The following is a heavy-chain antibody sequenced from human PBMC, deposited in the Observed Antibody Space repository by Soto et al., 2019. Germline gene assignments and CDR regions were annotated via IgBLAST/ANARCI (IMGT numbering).Heavy chain of an antibody. CDR3: AGGSPRGTVTTLQSGAFDI. V-gene: IGHV4-34*01. Sequence: QVQLQQWGAGLLKPSETLSLTCAVYGGSFSAYSWSWIRQPPGKGLEWIGEINHSGSTNYNPSLKSRVTISVDTSNNQFSLKLSSVTAADTAVYYCAGGSPRGTVTTLQSGAFDIWGQGTMVTVSS. J-gene: IGHJ3*02. D-gene: IGHD4-17*01. CDR2: INHSGST. CDR1: GGSFSAYS.